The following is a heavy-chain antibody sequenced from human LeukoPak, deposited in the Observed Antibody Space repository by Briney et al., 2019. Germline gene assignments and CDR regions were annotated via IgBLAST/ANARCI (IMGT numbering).Heavy chain of an antibody. CDR3: AKDSGAPPYRFDY. CDR1: GFTFSSYG. CDR2: IRYDGSNK. V-gene: IGHV3-30*02. Sequence: GGSLRLSCAASGFTFSSYGMHWVRQAPGKGLEWVAFIRYDGSNKYYADSVKGRFTISRDNSKNTLYLQMNSLRAEDTAVYYCAKDSGAPPYRFDYWGQGTLVTVSS. J-gene: IGHJ4*02. D-gene: IGHD2-15*01.